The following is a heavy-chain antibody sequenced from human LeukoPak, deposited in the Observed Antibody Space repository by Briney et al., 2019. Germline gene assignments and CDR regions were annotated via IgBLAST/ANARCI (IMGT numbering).Heavy chain of an antibody. CDR2: ISSSGSTI. D-gene: IGHD2-2*01. Sequence: GGSLRLSCAASGFTFSSYSMNWVRQAPGKGLEWVSYISSSGSTIYYADSVKGRFTISRDNAKNSLYLQMNSLRAEDTAVYYCARDGFRLDIVVVPAAPAGGMDVWGQGTTVTVSS. CDR1: GFTFSSYS. V-gene: IGHV3-48*04. J-gene: IGHJ6*02. CDR3: ARDGFRLDIVVVPAAPAGGMDV.